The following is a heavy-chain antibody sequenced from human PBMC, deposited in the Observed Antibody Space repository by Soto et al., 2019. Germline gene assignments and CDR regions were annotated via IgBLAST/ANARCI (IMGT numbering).Heavy chain of an antibody. J-gene: IGHJ4*02. CDR2: ISGSGGST. CDR1: GFTFSSYA. V-gene: IGHV3-23*01. Sequence: GGSLRLSCAASGFTFSSYAMSWVRQAPGKGLEWVSAISGSGGSTYYADSVKGRFTISRDNSKNTLYLQMNSLRAEDTAVYYCAKDLRSPCRECMLGSPFDYWGQGTLVTVSS. CDR3: AKDLRSPCRECMLGSPFDY. D-gene: IGHD2-8*01.